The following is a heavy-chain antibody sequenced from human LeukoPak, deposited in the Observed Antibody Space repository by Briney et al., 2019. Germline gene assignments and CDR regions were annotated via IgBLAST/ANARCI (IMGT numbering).Heavy chain of an antibody. V-gene: IGHV1-46*01. J-gene: IGHJ6*03. CDR3: ARSSGRSPNREYMDV. CDR1: GYTFTVYY. Sequence: ASVKVSCKASGYTFTVYYMHWVRQAPGQGLEWMGIINPSGGSTSYAQKFQGRVTMTRDTSTSTVYMELSSLRSGDTAVYYCARSSGRSPNREYMDVWGKGTTVTVSS. CDR2: INPSGGST. D-gene: IGHD1-14*01.